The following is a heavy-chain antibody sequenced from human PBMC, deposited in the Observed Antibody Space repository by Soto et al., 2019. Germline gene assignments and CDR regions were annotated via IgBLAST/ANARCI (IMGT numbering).Heavy chain of an antibody. CDR2: ISGSGGTT. D-gene: IGHD3-22*01. V-gene: IGHV3-23*01. J-gene: IGHJ4*02. CDR1: GFPFSSYA. Sequence: PGGSLRLSCAASGFPFSSYAMSWVRQAPGKGLEWVSGISGSGGTTYYADSVKGRFTISRDNSKNTLYLQMNSLRAEHTAVYYCAKGRNYYDTSGYPHRFDYWGQGALVTVSS. CDR3: AKGRNYYDTSGYPHRFDY.